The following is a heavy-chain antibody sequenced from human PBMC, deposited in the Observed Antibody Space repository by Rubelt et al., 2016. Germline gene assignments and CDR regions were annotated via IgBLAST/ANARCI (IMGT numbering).Heavy chain of an antibody. CDR2: INHSGST. CDR1: GGSFSGYY. V-gene: IGHV4-34*01. D-gene: IGHD4-17*01. Sequence: QVQLQQWGAGLLKPSETLSLSCAVYGGSFSGYYWTWIRQPPGKGLEWIGEINHSGSTDFNPPLKRRVTISVDTSKTRISLGRTLVTAADTAIYYCAGLFDYGNYFDLWGRGTLVTVSS. J-gene: IGHJ2*01. CDR3: AGLFDYGNYFDL.